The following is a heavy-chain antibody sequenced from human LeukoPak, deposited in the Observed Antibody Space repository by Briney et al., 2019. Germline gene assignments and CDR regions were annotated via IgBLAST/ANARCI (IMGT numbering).Heavy chain of an antibody. Sequence: GGSLRLSCAVSGFAFNTYSMNWVRQAPGKGRESVSSISSTSSYIYYAASVTLRFTISRHNARHSLYLQMNSLRADAPTGQYVARGQSRYFDWYLGFFDYWGQGTLVTVSS. J-gene: IGHJ4*02. CDR1: GFAFNTYS. CDR3: ARGQSRYFDWYLGFFDY. D-gene: IGHD3-9*01. CDR2: ISSTSSYI. V-gene: IGHV3-21*01.